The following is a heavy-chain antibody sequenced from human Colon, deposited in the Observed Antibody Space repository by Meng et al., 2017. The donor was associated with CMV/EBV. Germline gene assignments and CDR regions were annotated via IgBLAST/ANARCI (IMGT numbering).Heavy chain of an antibody. J-gene: IGHJ3*01. CDR3: TKGYSGIDVYAFDA. D-gene: IGHD1-26*01. V-gene: IGHV3-72*01. CDR1: GFTFDDYA. Sequence: GGSLRLSCAVSGFTFDDYAFHWVRQGPGKGLEWVGRAGNKASRYTTEYAASVTGRFTFSRGDSENSLYLQMNGLKSEDTAVYYCTKGYSGIDVYAFDAWGPGTMVTVSS. CDR2: AGNKASRYTT.